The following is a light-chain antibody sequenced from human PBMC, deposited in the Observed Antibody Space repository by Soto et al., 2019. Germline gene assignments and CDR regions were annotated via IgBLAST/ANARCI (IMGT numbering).Light chain of an antibody. CDR2: DVS. V-gene: IGLV2-14*01. Sequence: QSVLPQPASVSGSPGQSITISCTGTSSEVGGYNYVSWYQQHPGKAPKLMIYDVSNRTPGVSNRFSGSKSGNTAPLTNSGLQEEEDANYYRSSHTGSGTLGVFGGGTPLTVL. J-gene: IGLJ3*02. CDR3: SSHTGSGTLGV. CDR1: SSEVGGYNY.